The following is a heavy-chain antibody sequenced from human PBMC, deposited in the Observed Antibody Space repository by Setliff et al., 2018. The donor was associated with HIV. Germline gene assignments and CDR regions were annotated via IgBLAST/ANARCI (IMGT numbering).Heavy chain of an antibody. CDR1: GYTFTGYH. CDR3: ARAPYGDYGINFNAFDP. Sequence: ASVKVSCKASGYTFTGYHMHWVRQAPGQGLEWMGWINPNSGGTNYSQKFQGRVTMTRDTSISKAYMELSRLRSDDTAVYYCARAPYGDYGINFNAFDPWGQGTLVTVSS. J-gene: IGHJ3*01. CDR2: INPNSGGT. V-gene: IGHV1-2*02. D-gene: IGHD4-17*01.